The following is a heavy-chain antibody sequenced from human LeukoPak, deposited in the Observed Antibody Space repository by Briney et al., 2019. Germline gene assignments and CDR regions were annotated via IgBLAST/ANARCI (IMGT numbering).Heavy chain of an antibody. CDR3: ATTRWRYCTNGVCYTHYFDY. Sequence: SETLSLTCAVYGGSFSGYYWSWIRQPPGKGLEWIGEINHSGSTNYKPSLKSRVTISVDTSKNQFSLKLSSVTAADTAVYYCATTRWRYCTNGVCYTHYFDYWGQGTLVTVSS. V-gene: IGHV4-34*01. CDR1: GGSFSGYY. D-gene: IGHD2-8*01. J-gene: IGHJ4*02. CDR2: INHSGST.